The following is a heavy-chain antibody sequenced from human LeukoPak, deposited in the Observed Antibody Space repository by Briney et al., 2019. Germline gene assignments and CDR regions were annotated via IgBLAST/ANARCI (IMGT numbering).Heavy chain of an antibody. V-gene: IGHV4-31*03. D-gene: IGHD3-22*01. CDR1: GGSISSGGYY. CDR2: IYYSGST. J-gene: IGHJ4*02. CDR3: AREMVRSKHYYDSSGYSD. Sequence: PSETLSLTCTVSGGSISSGGYYWRWIRQHPGKGLEWIGYIYYSGSTYYNPSLKSRVTISVDTSKNQFSLKLSSVTAADTVVYYCAREMVRSKHYYDSSGYSDWGQGTLVTVSS.